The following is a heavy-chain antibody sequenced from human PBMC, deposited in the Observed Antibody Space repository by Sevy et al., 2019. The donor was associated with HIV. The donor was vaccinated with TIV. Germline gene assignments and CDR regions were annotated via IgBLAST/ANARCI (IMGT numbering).Heavy chain of an antibody. CDR1: GFTFDDYA. J-gene: IGHJ4*02. CDR2: ISWNSGSI. V-gene: IGHV3-9*01. CDR3: AKDVGLTTVTHFDY. Sequence: GGSLRLSCAASGFTFDDYAMHWVRQAPGKGLEWVSGISWNSGSIGYADSVKGRFTISRDNAKNSLYLQMNSLRAEDTALYHCAKDVGLTTVTHFDYWGQGTLVTVSS. D-gene: IGHD4-4*01.